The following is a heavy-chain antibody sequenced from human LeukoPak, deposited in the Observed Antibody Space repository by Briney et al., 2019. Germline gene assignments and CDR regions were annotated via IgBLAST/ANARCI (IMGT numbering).Heavy chain of an antibody. CDR1: GFTFSNYA. J-gene: IGHJ6*02. Sequence: GGSLRLSCAASGFTFSNYAVHWVRQAPGKGLEWVSLIYSAGSTYYADSVRGRFTISRDSSKNALYLQMNSLRAEDTALYYCAKDVRSSTWYGTFGMDVWGLGTTVTVSS. V-gene: IGHV3-66*01. CDR3: AKDVRSSTWYGTFGMDV. D-gene: IGHD6-13*01. CDR2: IYSAGST.